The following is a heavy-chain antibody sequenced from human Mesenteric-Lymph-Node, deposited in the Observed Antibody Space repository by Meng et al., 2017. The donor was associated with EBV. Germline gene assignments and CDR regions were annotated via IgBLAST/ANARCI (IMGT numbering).Heavy chain of an antibody. V-gene: IGHV3-74*02. Sequence: EVPLVGSGGGLGKPGGSVRLSCAASGFTFSSYWMHWVRQAPGKGLVWASRINTDGSRMNYADSVKGRFTISRDNAKNTVYLQMNSLRAEDTALYYCARSLYNDNDRLDSWGQGTLVTVSS. D-gene: IGHD5-24*01. CDR1: GFTFSSYW. CDR3: ARSLYNDNDRLDS. CDR2: INTDGSRM. J-gene: IGHJ4*02.